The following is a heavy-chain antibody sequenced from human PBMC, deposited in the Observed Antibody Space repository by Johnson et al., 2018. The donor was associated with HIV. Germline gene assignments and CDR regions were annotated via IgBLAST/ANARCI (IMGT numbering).Heavy chain of an antibody. Sequence: QVQLVESGGGVVQPGGSLRLSCAASGFTFSSYGMHWVRQAPGKGLEWVAFIRYDGSNKYYADSVKGRFTISRDNSKNTLYLQMNSRRAEDTAVYYCAKDLIAHDSSGGDAFDIWGQGTMVTGSS. D-gene: IGHD3-22*01. J-gene: IGHJ3*02. V-gene: IGHV3-30*02. CDR1: GFTFSSYG. CDR2: IRYDGSNK. CDR3: AKDLIAHDSSGGDAFDI.